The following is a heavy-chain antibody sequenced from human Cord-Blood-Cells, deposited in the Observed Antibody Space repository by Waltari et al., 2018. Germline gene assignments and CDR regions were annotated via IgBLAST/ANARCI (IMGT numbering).Heavy chain of an antibody. V-gene: IGHV4-39*01. CDR1: GGSISSSSYY. Sequence: QLQLQESGPGLVKPSETLSLTCTVSGGSISSSSYYWGWIRQPPGKGLEWIGSIYYSGSTYYNPSLKSRVTISVETSKNQFSLKLSSVTAADTAVYYCARISGSGWYFDYWGQGTLVTVSS. D-gene: IGHD6-19*01. CDR2: IYYSGST. CDR3: ARISGSGWYFDY. J-gene: IGHJ4*02.